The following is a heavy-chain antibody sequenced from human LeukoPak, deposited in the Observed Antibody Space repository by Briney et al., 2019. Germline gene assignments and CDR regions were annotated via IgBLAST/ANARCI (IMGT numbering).Heavy chain of an antibody. CDR2: IYPSDSET. J-gene: IGHJ1*01. CDR3: ARRSRIAAGGVEYFQH. D-gene: IGHD6-13*01. CDR1: RYSITSSW. Sequence: GEPLKISCKGSRYSITSSWIGWMRQMPGKGLQCMAIIYPSDSETRYSPSLQGQVTISADKSISTAYLRGSSLKASDTAMYYCARRSRIAAGGVEYFQHWGQGTLVTVSS. V-gene: IGHV5-51*01.